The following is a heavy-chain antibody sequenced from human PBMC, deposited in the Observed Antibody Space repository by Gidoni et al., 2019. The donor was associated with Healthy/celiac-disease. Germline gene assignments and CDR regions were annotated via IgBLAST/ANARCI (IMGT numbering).Heavy chain of an antibody. D-gene: IGHD4-4*01. CDR2: IYSGGST. CDR1: GFTVSSNY. Sequence: EVQLVESGGGLIQPGGSLRLSCAASGFTVSSNYMSWVRQAPGKGLEWVSVIYSGGSTYYADSVKGRFTISRDNSKNTLYLQMNSLRAEDTAVYYCARAYSNYHGRAFDIWGQGTMVTVSS. J-gene: IGHJ3*02. CDR3: ARAYSNYHGRAFDI. V-gene: IGHV3-53*01.